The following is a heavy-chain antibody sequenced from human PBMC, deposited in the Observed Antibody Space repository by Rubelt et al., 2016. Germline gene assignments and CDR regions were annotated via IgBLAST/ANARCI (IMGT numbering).Heavy chain of an antibody. CDR3: ARGTMVRGAPDV. Sequence: QVQLVQSGAEVKKPGASVKVSCKASGYTFTSYGISWVRQAPGQGLEWMGWISVYNGNTNYAQKLQGRCTMTPDTSTGTADMELRSLRSDDTAVYYCARGTMVRGAPDVWGQGTTVTVSS. CDR1: GYTFTSYG. CDR2: ISVYNGNT. D-gene: IGHD3-10*01. V-gene: IGHV1-18*01. J-gene: IGHJ6*02.